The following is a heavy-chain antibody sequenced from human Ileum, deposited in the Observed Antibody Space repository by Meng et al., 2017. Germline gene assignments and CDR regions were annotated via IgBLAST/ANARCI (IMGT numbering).Heavy chain of an antibody. J-gene: IGHJ4*02. Sequence: QVQLQESRPGLVRPSETLSRICTVSGGSVSRAGYQWGWIRQPPGKGLEWIGYASTNYNPSLKSRVTISLDTSRNQFSLSLSSVTAADTAVYYCARDHMGSLDYWGQGILVTVSS. D-gene: IGHD1-26*01. CDR2: AST. V-gene: IGHV4-61*08. CDR3: ARDHMGSLDY. CDR1: GGSVSRAGYQ.